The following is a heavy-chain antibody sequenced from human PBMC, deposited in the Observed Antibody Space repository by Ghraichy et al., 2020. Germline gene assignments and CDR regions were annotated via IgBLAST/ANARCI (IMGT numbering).Heavy chain of an antibody. CDR2: INHSGST. CDR1: GGSFSGYY. V-gene: IGHV4-34*01. CDR3: SRQHLDYYFDY. J-gene: IGHJ4*02. D-gene: IGHD6-13*01. Sequence: SETLSLTCAVYGGSFSGYYWSWIRQPPGKGLEWIGEINHSGSTNYNPSLKSRVTISVDTSKNQFSLKLSSVTAADTAVYFCSRQHLDYYFDYWGQGTLVTVSS.